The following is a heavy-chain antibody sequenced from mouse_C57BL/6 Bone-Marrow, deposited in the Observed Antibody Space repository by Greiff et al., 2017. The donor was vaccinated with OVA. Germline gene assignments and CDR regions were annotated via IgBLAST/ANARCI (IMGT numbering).Heavy chain of an antibody. J-gene: IGHJ3*01. CDR2: ISYDGSN. Sequence: VQLKESGPGLVKPSQSLSLTCSVTGYSITSGYYWNWIRQFPGNKLEWMGYISYDGSNNYNPSLKNRISITRDTSKNQFFLKLNSVTTEDTATYYCAREGYYGSSYAWFAYWGQGTLVTVSA. CDR3: AREGYYGSSYAWFAY. CDR1: GYSITSGYY. D-gene: IGHD1-1*01. V-gene: IGHV3-6*01.